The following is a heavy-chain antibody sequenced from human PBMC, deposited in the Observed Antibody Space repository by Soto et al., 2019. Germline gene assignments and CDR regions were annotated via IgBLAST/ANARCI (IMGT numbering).Heavy chain of an antibody. V-gene: IGHV3-11*01. D-gene: IGHD3-10*01. CDR2: ISSSGSTI. Sequence: PGGSLRLSCAASGFTFSDYYMSWIRQAPGKGLEWVSYISSSGSTIYYADSVKGRFTISRDNAKNSLYLQMNSPRAEDTAVYYWARAATMVRGAALYYYYYMDVWGKGTTVTVSS. J-gene: IGHJ6*03. CDR1: GFTFSDYY. CDR3: ARAATMVRGAALYYYYYMDV.